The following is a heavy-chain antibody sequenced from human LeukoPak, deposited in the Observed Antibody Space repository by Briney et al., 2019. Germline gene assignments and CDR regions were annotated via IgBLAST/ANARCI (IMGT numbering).Heavy chain of an antibody. CDR1: GLSLSTNGVG. V-gene: IGHV2-5*02. J-gene: IGHJ4*02. CDR3: AHSPEYCGADCYSNFDY. Sequence: SGPTLVNPTQTLTLTCTFSGLSLSTNGVGVGRIRQPPGKALEWLALIYWDGDQRYSPSLNSRLTVTKDTSKNQVVLTMTNMDPVDTGTYYCAHSPEYCGADCYSNFDYWGQGTLVTVSS. CDR2: IYWDGDQ. D-gene: IGHD2-21*02.